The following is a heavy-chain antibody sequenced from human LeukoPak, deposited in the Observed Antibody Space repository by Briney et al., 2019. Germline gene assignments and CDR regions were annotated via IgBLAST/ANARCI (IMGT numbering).Heavy chain of an antibody. D-gene: IGHD5-12*01. Sequence: SQTLSLTCSVSGGGTFSGYFWSWFRQSPGEGLEWIGEINHSGIYHNNPSLKSRVTLFVDTSKKQFSLRLTSVTAADTAVYFCARGYRTASPRVDYWGQGTLVSVSS. J-gene: IGHJ4*02. CDR2: INHSGIY. CDR3: ARGYRTASPRVDY. V-gene: IGHV4-34*01. CDR1: GGGTFSGYF.